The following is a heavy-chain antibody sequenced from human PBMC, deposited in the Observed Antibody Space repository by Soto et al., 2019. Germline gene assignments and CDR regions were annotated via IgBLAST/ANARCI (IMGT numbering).Heavy chain of an antibody. CDR1: GYTFTSYY. Sequence: GASVKVSCKASGYTFTSYYMHWVRQAPGQGLEWMGIINPSGGSTSYAQKFQGRVTMTRDTSTSTVYMELSSLRSEDTAVYYCAATVGLFHYYYGMDVWGQGTTVTVSS. CDR2: INPSGGST. J-gene: IGHJ6*02. V-gene: IGHV1-46*01. D-gene: IGHD2-21*01. CDR3: AATVGLFHYYYGMDV.